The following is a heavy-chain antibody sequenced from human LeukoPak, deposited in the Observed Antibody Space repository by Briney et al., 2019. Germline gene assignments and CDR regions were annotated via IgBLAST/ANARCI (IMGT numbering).Heavy chain of an antibody. CDR2: INWNGGSS. V-gene: IGHV3-20*04. D-gene: IGHD2-15*01. CDR3: VREKMYCSGGTCYDRSFDY. Sequence: GGSLRLSCEASGFTFDDYAMSWVRQAPGKGLEWVSGINWNGGSSGYADFVKGRFTISRDNAKHSLYLQMSSLRAEDTALYYCVREKMYCSGGTCYDRSFDYWGQGTLVTVSS. J-gene: IGHJ4*02. CDR1: GFTFDDYA.